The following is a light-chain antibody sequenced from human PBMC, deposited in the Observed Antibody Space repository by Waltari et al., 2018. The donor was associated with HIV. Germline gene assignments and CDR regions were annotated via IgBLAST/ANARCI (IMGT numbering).Light chain of an antibody. CDR1: NLVDKY. V-gene: IGLV3-1*01. CDR2: QDD. J-gene: IGLJ3*02. Sequence: SYDLSQPPSVSVSPGQTACIPCSGDNLVDKYVSCYQQYHGPSPVLSIYQDDRRPSGIPERFAGSNSGTTATLTIGGTQTMDEADYYCQAWDSSAVVFGRGTKLTVL. CDR3: QAWDSSAVV.